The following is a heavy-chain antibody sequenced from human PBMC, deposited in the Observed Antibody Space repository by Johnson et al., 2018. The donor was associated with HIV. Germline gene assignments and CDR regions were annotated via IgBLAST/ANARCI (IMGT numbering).Heavy chain of an antibody. J-gene: IGHJ3*02. CDR3: APIPSRGAFDI. Sequence: QVQLVESGGGVVQPGGSLRLSCAASGFTFTIYALYWVRQAPGKGLEWVTVISHDGSNKYYGDSLEGRVTISRDNSKNTLFLQMNSLRAEDTALYYCAPIPSRGAFDIWGQGTMVTVSS. CDR1: GFTFTIYA. D-gene: IGHD3-10*01. CDR2: ISHDGSNK. V-gene: IGHV3-30-3*01.